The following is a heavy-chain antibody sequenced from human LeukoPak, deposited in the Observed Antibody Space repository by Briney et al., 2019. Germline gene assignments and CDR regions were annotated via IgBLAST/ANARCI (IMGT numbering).Heavy chain of an antibody. V-gene: IGHV5-51*03. J-gene: IGHJ6*03. D-gene: IGHD2-2*01. CDR1: GYSFTSYW. CDR3: ARLQSIVVVPAAPPAYMDV. Sequence: GESLKISCKGSGYSFTSYWIGWVRQMPGKGLEWMGIIYPGDSDTRYSPSFQGHVTISADKSISTAYLQWSSLKASDTAMYYCARLQSIVVVPAAPPAYMDVWGKGTTVTVSS. CDR2: IYPGDSDT.